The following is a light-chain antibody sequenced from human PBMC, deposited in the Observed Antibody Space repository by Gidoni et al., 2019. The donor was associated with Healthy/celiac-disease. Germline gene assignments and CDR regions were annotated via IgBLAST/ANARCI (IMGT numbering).Light chain of an antibody. CDR1: QDISNY. CDR3: QQYDNLLFT. CDR2: DAS. V-gene: IGKV1-33*01. J-gene: IGKJ4*01. Sequence: DIQMTQSPSSLSASVGDRVTITCQASQDISNYLNWYQQKPGKAPKLLIYDASNLETGVPSRFSGSGSGTDFTFTISSLQPEDIGTYYCQQYDNLLFTFGGGTKVEIK.